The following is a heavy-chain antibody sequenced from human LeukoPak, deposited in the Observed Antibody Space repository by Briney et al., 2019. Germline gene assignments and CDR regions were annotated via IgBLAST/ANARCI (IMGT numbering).Heavy chain of an antibody. CDR3: ARDDLPNIVVVPAATP. J-gene: IGHJ5*02. CDR2: IKQDGSEK. Sequence: GGSLRLSCAASGFTFSSYWMSWVRQAPGKGLEWVANIKQDGSEKYYVDSVKGRFIISRDNAKNSLYLQMNSLRAEDTAVYYCARDDLPNIVVVPAATPWGQGTLVTVSS. CDR1: GFTFSSYW. D-gene: IGHD2-2*01. V-gene: IGHV3-7*01.